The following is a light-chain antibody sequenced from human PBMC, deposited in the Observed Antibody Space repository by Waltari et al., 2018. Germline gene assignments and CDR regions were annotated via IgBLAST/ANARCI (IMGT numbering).Light chain of an antibody. CDR2: GAS. V-gene: IGKV3-20*01. CDR1: QSIGRY. Sequence: EIVLTQSPGTLSLSPGERATLSCRASQSIGRYLVWYQQKPGQAPRLLIYGASSRAAGIPDSFSGSGSGTDFILTISRLEPEDFAVYYCQNHERLPAVFGQGTKVEIK. J-gene: IGKJ1*01. CDR3: QNHERLPAV.